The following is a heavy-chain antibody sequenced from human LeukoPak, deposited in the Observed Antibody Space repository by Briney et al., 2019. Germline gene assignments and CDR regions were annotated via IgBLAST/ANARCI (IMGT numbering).Heavy chain of an antibody. Sequence: ASVKVSCKASGYTFTSYDINWVRQATGQGLEWMGWMNPNSGNTGYAQKFQGRVTMTRNTSISTAYMELSSLRSEDTAVYYCARSDYDFWSGSEYGMDVWGQGTTVTVSS. D-gene: IGHD3-3*01. CDR1: GYTFTSYD. CDR2: MNPNSGNT. V-gene: IGHV1-8*01. CDR3: ARSDYDFWSGSEYGMDV. J-gene: IGHJ6*02.